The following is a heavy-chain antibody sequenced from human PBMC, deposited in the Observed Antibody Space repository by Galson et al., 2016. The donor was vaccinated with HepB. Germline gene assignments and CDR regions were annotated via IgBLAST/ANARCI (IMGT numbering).Heavy chain of an antibody. CDR2: TNSDGSST. J-gene: IGHJ4*02. D-gene: IGHD3-10*01. CDR1: GFTFSSYW. Sequence: SLRLSCAASGFTFSSYWMHWVRQAPGKGLVWVSRTNSDGSSTSYADSVKGRFTISRDNAKNTLYLQMNSLRPEDTAVYYCTKDPQLYVTRGVWDNWGQGALVTVSS. V-gene: IGHV3-74*01. CDR3: TKDPQLYVTRGVWDN.